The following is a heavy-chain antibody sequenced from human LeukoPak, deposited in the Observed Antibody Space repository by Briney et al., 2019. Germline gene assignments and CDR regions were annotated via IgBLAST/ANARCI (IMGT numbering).Heavy chain of an antibody. Sequence: SETLSLTCSVSGGHIDSVYWNWIRQPPGKGLEWIGYIDNSGSTKYNPSLQSRITMSRDTSKKQFSLKLTSVAAADTAMYYCASGAGWLIDYWGQGTLVTVSS. CDR2: IDNSGST. D-gene: IGHD6-19*01. J-gene: IGHJ4*02. CDR1: GGHIDSVY. V-gene: IGHV4-4*08. CDR3: ASGAGWLIDY.